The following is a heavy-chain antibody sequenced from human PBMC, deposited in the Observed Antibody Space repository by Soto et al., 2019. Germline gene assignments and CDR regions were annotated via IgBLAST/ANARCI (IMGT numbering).Heavy chain of an antibody. J-gene: IGHJ4*02. CDR1: GFTFSSYG. D-gene: IGHD2-2*01. V-gene: IGHV3-30*03. CDR2: ISYDGSNK. Sequence: QVQLVESGGGAVQPGRSLRLSCAASGFTFSSYGMHWVRQAPGKGLEWAAIISYDGSNKFYADSVEGRFTISRDNSKNILYLQMDSLRAEDSAVYYCARDLFEQSASWPAYWGRGTLVTVSS. CDR3: ARDLFEQSASWPAY.